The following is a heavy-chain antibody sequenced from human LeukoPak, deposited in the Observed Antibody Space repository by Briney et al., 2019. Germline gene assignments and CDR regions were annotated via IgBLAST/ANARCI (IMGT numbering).Heavy chain of an antibody. D-gene: IGHD6-19*01. CDR2: IIPIFGTA. J-gene: IGHJ4*02. Sequence: SVKVSCKASGGTFSSYAISWVRQAPGQGLEWMGGIIPIFGTANYAQKFQGRVTITADESTSTAYMELSSLRSEDTAVYYCAREEVVAVAGPIFDYWGQGTLVTVSS. CDR3: AREEVVAVAGPIFDY. V-gene: IGHV1-69*13. CDR1: GGTFSSYA.